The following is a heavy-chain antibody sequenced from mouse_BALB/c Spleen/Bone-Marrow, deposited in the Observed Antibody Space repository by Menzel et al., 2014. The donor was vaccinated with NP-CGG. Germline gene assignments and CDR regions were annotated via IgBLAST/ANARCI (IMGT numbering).Heavy chain of an antibody. J-gene: IGHJ4*01. D-gene: IGHD1-1*01. V-gene: IGHV2-9*02. Sequence: QVQLQQSGPGLVAPSQSLSIACTVSGFSLTSYGVHWVRQPPGKGLEWLGAIWAGGSTDYNSALMSRLSISKDNSKSQVFLKMNSLQTDDTAMYYCARALYYYGSSYYTMDYWGQGTSVIVSS. CDR3: ARALYYYGSSYYTMDY. CDR1: GFSLTSYG. CDR2: IWAGGST.